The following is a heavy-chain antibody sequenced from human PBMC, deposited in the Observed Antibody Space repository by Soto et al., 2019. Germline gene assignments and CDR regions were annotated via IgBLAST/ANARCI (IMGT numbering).Heavy chain of an antibody. V-gene: IGHV3-15*01. J-gene: IGHJ1*01. CDR3: ARARSISRSSSVGFQH. Sequence: GGSLRLSCAASGFTFSNAWMSWVRQAPGKGLEWVGRIKSKTDGGTTDYAAPVKGRFTISRDDSKNTLYLQMNSLKTEDTAVYYCARARSISRSSSVGFQHWGQGTLVTVSS. D-gene: IGHD6-6*01. CDR2: IKSKTDGGTT. CDR1: GFTFSNAW.